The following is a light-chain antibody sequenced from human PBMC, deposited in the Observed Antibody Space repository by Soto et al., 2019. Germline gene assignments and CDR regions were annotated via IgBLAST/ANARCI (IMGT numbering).Light chain of an antibody. Sequence: DIQMTQSPSTLSASVGDTVAITCRASQSISSWLAWYQQKPGEAPKLLIYRASTLQSGVPSRFSGIQSGTEFTLTISSLQPDDYATYYCQQYNSYPLTFGQGTKIDIK. CDR3: QQYNSYPLT. CDR2: RAS. J-gene: IGKJ1*01. V-gene: IGKV1-5*03. CDR1: QSISSW.